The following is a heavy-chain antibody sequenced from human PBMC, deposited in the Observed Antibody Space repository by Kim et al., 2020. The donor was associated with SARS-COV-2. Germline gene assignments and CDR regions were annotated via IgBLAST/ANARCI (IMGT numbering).Heavy chain of an antibody. Sequence: GGSLRLSCAASGFTFSSYAMSWVRQAPGKGLEWVSAISGSGNSTYYADSVKGRFTISRDNSKNTLYLQMNSLRAEDTAVYHCARWGPTASIGWSYDDWGQGTLVTVSS. D-gene: IGHD6-6*01. CDR1: GFTFSSYA. CDR3: ARWGPTASIGWSYDD. V-gene: IGHV3-23*01. J-gene: IGHJ4*02. CDR2: ISGSGNST.